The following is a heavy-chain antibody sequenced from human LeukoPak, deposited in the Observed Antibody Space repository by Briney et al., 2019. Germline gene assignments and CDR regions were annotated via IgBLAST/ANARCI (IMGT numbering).Heavy chain of an antibody. CDR3: ARIDRAVAGTIDY. D-gene: IGHD6-19*01. J-gene: IGHJ4*02. Sequence: SETLSLTCTVSGGSISSYFWSWIRQPPGKGMEWIGYIYYSGSTNYNPSLKSRVTMSVDTSKNQFSLKLSSVTAADTAVYYCARIDRAVAGTIDYWGQGTLVTVSS. CDR1: GGSISSYF. V-gene: IGHV4-59*08. CDR2: IYYSGST.